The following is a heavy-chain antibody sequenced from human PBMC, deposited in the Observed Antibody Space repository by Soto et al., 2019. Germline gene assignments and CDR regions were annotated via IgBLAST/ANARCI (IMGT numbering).Heavy chain of an antibody. J-gene: IGHJ4*02. V-gene: IGHV1-18*01. CDR2: ISAHNGNK. CDR1: GYTFTSYG. Sequence: QVQLVQSGAEVKKPGASVKVSCKASGYTFTSYGISWVRQAPGQGLEWMVWISAHNGNKKYAQKLQGRVTMTTDTSTSTVYMELRSLRCDDTAVYYCAREPNYFDYWGKGTLVTVSS. CDR3: AREPNYFDY.